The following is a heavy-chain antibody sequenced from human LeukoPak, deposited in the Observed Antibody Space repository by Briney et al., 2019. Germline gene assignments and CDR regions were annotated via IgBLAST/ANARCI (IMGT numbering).Heavy chain of an antibody. V-gene: IGHV3-11*04. CDR1: GFTFSDYY. Sequence: PGGSLRLSCAASGFTFSDYYMSWIRQAPGKGLEWVSYISSSGSTIYYADSVKGRFTISRDNAKNSLYLQMNSLRAEDTAVYYCARDGGYSSSWYLRSGYFGYWGQGTLVTVSS. J-gene: IGHJ4*02. CDR2: ISSSGSTI. D-gene: IGHD6-13*01. CDR3: ARDGGYSSSWYLRSGYFGY.